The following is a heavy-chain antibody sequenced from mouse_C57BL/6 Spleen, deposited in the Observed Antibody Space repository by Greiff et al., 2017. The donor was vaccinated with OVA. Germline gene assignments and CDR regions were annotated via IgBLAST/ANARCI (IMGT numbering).Heavy chain of an antibody. CDR1: GYAFSSYW. CDR2: IYPGDGDT. Sequence: QVQLKESGAELVKPGASVKISCKASGYAFSSYWMNWVKQRPGKGLEWIGQIYPGDGDTNYNGKFKGKATLTADKSSSTAYMQLSSLTSEDSAVYFFARGGVPHAMDYWGQGTSVTVSS. J-gene: IGHJ4*01. V-gene: IGHV1-80*01. CDR3: ARGGVPHAMDY. D-gene: IGHD2-14*01.